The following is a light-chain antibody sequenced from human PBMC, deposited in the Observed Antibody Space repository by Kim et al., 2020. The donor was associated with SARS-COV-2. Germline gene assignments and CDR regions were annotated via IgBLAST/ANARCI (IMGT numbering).Light chain of an antibody. CDR2: DKD. CDR1: SLRKYY. Sequence: SSELTQDPAVSVALGQTVRITCLGDSLRKYYASWYQQKPGQAPIVVMYDKDNLRPSVLQECSSGSKSGKTSFFIITGAQVEDEAAYYCGSRVNNGPGVFG. J-gene: IGLJ7*01. V-gene: IGLV3-19*01. CDR3: GSRVNNGPGV.